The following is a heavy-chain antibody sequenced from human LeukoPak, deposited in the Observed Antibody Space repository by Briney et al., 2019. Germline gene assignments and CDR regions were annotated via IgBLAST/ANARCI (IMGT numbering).Heavy chain of an antibody. CDR3: ARETSTYYYDSRSPGSDAFDI. CDR1: GGSISSYY. J-gene: IGHJ3*02. Sequence: SETLSLTCTVSGGSISSYYWSWIRQPAGKGLEWIGRIYTSGSTNYNPSLKSRVTISVDTSKNQFSLKLSSVTAADTAVYYCARETSTYYYDSRSPGSDAFDIWGQGTMVTVSS. V-gene: IGHV4-4*07. CDR2: IYTSGST. D-gene: IGHD3-22*01.